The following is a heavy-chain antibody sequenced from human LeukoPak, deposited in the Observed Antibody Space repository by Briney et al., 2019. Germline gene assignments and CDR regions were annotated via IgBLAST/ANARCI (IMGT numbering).Heavy chain of an antibody. CDR1: GFSFRSPA. J-gene: IGHJ4*02. D-gene: IGHD6-19*01. CDR3: AKDSGPWLPQYYFDY. V-gene: IGHV3-33*03. CDR2: IWYDGSKI. Sequence: GGSLRLSCAASGFSFRSPAMHWVRQAPGKGPEWVAIIWYDGSKIYYADSVKGRFTISRDESKSTLYPQMNSLRGEDTAVYWCAKDSGPWLPQYYFDYWGQGTRVTV.